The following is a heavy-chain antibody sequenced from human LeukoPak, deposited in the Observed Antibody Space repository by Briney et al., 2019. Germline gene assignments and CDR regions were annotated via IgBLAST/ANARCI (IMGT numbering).Heavy chain of an antibody. CDR2: IWYDGSKK. CDR1: GFTFSSYG. V-gene: IGHV3-33*01. CDR3: ARDPYGSGSYYRVFDY. D-gene: IGHD3-10*01. Sequence: PGGSLRLSCVASGFTFSSYGMHWVRQAPGKGLEWVAVIWYDGSKKYYADSVKGRFTISRDNSKNTLYLQMNSLRAEDTAVYYCARDPYGSGSYYRVFDYWGQGTLVTVSS. J-gene: IGHJ4*02.